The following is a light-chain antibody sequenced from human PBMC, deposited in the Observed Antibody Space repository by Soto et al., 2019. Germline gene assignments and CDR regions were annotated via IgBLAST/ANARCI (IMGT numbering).Light chain of an antibody. J-gene: IGLJ1*01. Sequence: QSALTQPASVSGSPGQSITISCTGTSSDVGGSNYVSWYQQHPGKAPKLMIYDVSNRPSGVSNRFSGSKSGNTASLTISGLQAEDETDYYCSSYTSSSTLYVFGTGTKRTVL. V-gene: IGLV2-14*01. CDR1: SSDVGGSNY. CDR2: DVS. CDR3: SSYTSSSTLYV.